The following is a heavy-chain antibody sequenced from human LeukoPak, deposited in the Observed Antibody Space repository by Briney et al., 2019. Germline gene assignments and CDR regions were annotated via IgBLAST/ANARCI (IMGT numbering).Heavy chain of an antibody. V-gene: IGHV4-39*01. D-gene: IGHD3-16*01. CDR1: GDSISNNLYY. CDR2: IFYSGTT. J-gene: IGHJ3*02. CDR3: ARHTAHQGGGPI. Sequence: SETLSLTCTVSGDSISNNLYYWGWVRQPPGKGLEWLGTIFYSGTTYYNPSLKSRLTMSVDTSKNQFSLKLNSVAAADTAVYYCARHTAHQGGGPIWGQGTMVTVSS.